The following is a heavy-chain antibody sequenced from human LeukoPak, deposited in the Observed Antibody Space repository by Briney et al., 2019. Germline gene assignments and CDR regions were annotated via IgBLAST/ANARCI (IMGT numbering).Heavy chain of an antibody. J-gene: IGHJ4*02. Sequence: GGSLTLSCAASGFTFSSYAMSWVRQAPGKELEWVSAISGSGGSTYYADSVKGRFTISRDNSKNTLYLQMNSLRAEDTAVYYCANHPSSGYPSDYWGQGTLVTVSS. D-gene: IGHD3-22*01. CDR2: ISGSGGST. V-gene: IGHV3-23*01. CDR3: ANHPSSGYPSDY. CDR1: GFTFSSYA.